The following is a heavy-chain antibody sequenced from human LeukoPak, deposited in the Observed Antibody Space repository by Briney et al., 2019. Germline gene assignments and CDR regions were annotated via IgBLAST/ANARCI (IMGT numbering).Heavy chain of an antibody. CDR3: VRDSTMVRGVIKTDDAFDI. J-gene: IGHJ3*02. D-gene: IGHD3-10*01. V-gene: IGHV4-39*07. CDR1: GGSISSSSYY. Sequence: SETLSLTCTVSGGSISSSSYYWGWIRQPPGKGLEWIGSIYYSGSTYYNPSLKSRVTISVDTSKNQFSLKLSSVTAADTAVYYCVRDSTMVRGVIKTDDAFDIWGQGTMVTVSS. CDR2: IYYSGST.